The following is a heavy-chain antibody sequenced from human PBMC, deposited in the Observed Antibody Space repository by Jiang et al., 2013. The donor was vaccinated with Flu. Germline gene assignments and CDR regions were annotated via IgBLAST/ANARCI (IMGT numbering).Heavy chain of an antibody. J-gene: IGHJ2*01. Sequence: GAEVKKPGASVKVSCKASGGTFSSYAISWVRQAPGQGLEWMGRIIPILGIANYAQKFQGRVTITADKSTSTAYMELSSLRSEDTAVYYCARDRPVEAIEDAVQDWYFDLWGRGTLVTVSS. CDR1: GGTFSSYA. CDR2: IIPILGIA. D-gene: IGHD2-15*01. CDR3: ARDRPVEAIEDAVQDWYFDL. V-gene: IGHV1-69*04.